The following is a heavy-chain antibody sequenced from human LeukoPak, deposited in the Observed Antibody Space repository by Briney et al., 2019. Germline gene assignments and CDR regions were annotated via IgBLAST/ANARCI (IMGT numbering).Heavy chain of an antibody. J-gene: IGHJ6*03. CDR2: IYYSGST. Sequence: PSETLSLTCTVSGGSISSYYWSWIRQPPGKGLEWIGYIYYSGSTNYNPSLKSRVAISVDTSKNQFSLKLSSVTAADTAVYHCARLLWFGESHYYMDVWGKGTTVTISS. CDR3: ARLLWFGESHYYMDV. D-gene: IGHD3-10*01. V-gene: IGHV4-59*01. CDR1: GGSISSYY.